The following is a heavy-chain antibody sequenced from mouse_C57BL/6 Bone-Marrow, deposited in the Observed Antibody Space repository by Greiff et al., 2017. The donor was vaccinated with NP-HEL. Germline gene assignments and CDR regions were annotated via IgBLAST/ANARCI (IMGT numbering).Heavy chain of an antibody. CDR3: ARTYYDYFYWYFDV. Sequence: QVQLQQPGAELVKPGASVKMSCKASGYTFTSYWITWVKQRPGQGLEWIGDIYPGSGSTNYIEKFKSKATLTVDTSSSTAYMQLSSLTSEDSAVYYCARTYYDYFYWYFDVWGTGTTVTVSS. J-gene: IGHJ1*03. CDR2: IYPGSGST. D-gene: IGHD2-4*01. CDR1: GYTFTSYW. V-gene: IGHV1-55*01.